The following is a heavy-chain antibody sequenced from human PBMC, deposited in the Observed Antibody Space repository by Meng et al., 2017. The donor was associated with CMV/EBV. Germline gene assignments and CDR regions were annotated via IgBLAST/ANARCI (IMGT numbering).Heavy chain of an antibody. CDR2: IGTAGDT. CDR3: ARGTPDITMIVPPVAFDI. V-gene: IGHV3-13*01. Sequence: GESLKISCAASGFTFSSYDMHWVRQATGKGLEWVSAIGTAGDTYYPGPVKGRFTISRENAKNSLYLQMNSLRAGDTAVYYCARGTPDITMIVPPVAFDIWGQGTMVTVSS. J-gene: IGHJ3*02. D-gene: IGHD3-22*01. CDR1: GFTFSSYD.